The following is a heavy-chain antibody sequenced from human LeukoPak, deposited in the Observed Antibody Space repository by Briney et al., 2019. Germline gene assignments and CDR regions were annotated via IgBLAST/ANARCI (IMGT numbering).Heavy chain of an antibody. Sequence: GGSLRLSCAAAGFTFSNYAMTWVRQAPGRGLEWVSSISGSGGSTYYADSVKGRFTISRDNSKNTLYLQMYSLRAEDTAVYYCAKEFMITFGGVTPPFDYWGQGTLVTVSS. CDR3: AKEFMITFGGVTPPFDY. J-gene: IGHJ4*02. CDR2: ISGSGGST. CDR1: GFTFSNYA. D-gene: IGHD3-16*01. V-gene: IGHV3-23*01.